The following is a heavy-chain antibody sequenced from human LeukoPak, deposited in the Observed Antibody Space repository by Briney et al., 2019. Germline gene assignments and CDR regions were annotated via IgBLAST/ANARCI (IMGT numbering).Heavy chain of an antibody. CDR1: GFTFRNYG. V-gene: IGHV3-33*06. CDR3: AKEGALRDFDY. Sequence: ERSLRLSCAASGFTFRNYGMHWVRQAPGMGLEWVAVVWHDGTSKYYADSVKGRFTISRDSSKNTLYLQMNSLRAEDTAVYYCAKEGALRDFDYWGQGTLVTVSS. CDR2: VWHDGTSK. J-gene: IGHJ4*02. D-gene: IGHD4/OR15-4a*01.